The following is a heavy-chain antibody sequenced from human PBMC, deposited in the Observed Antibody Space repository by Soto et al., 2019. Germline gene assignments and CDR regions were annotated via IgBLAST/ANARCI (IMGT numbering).Heavy chain of an antibody. Sequence: QVQLVQSGAEVKKPGASVKVSCKASGYTFTSYAMHWVRQAPGQRLEWMGWINAGNGNTKYSQKFQGRVTITRETSARTAYMELSSLRSEDTAVYYCASEYCGGDCYSAARYGMDVWGQGTTVTVSS. CDR2: INAGNGNT. D-gene: IGHD2-21*02. J-gene: IGHJ6*02. CDR3: ASEYCGGDCYSAARYGMDV. CDR1: GYTFTSYA. V-gene: IGHV1-3*01.